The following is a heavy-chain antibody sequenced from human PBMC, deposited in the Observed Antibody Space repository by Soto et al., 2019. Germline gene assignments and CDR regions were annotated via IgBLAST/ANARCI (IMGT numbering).Heavy chain of an antibody. CDR3: AKEEDTMIVVAPTMDY. CDR2: ISSNGGST. J-gene: IGHJ4*02. V-gene: IGHV3-64*01. D-gene: IGHD3-22*01. CDR1: GFTFSGYW. Sequence: PGGSLRLSCAASGFTFSGYWMGWVRQAPGKGLEYVSVISSNGGSTYYANSVKGRFTISRDNSKNTLYLQMNSLRAEDTAVYYCAKEEDTMIVVAPTMDYWGQGTLVTVSS.